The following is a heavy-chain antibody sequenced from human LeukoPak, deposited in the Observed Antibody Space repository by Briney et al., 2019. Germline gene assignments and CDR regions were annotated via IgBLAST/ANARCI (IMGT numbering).Heavy chain of an antibody. Sequence: SETLSLTCTVSGGSISSYYWSWIRQPPGKGLEWIGYIYYSGSTNYNPSLKSRVTISVDTSKNQFSLKLSSVTAADTAVYYCAITQNYGMDVWGQGTTVTVSS. CDR1: GGSISSYY. CDR2: IYYSGST. CDR3: AITQNYGMDV. D-gene: IGHD3-16*01. V-gene: IGHV4-59*01. J-gene: IGHJ6*02.